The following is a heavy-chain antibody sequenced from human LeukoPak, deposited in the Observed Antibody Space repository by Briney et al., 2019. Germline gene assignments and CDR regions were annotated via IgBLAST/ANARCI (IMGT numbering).Heavy chain of an antibody. J-gene: IGHJ6*03. D-gene: IGHD2-2*01. Sequence: TSETLSLTCTVSGGSISSYYWSWIRQPPGKGLEWIGYIYYSGSTNHNPSLKSRVTISVDTSKNQFSLKLSSVTAADTAVYYCARGLRTNYYYYMDVWGKGTTVTVSS. CDR3: ARGLRTNYYYYMDV. CDR1: GGSISSYY. CDR2: IYYSGST. V-gene: IGHV4-59*01.